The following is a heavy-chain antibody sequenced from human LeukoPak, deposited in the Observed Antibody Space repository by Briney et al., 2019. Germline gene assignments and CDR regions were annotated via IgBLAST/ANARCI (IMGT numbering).Heavy chain of an antibody. J-gene: IGHJ5*02. CDR1: GYTFTSNY. CDR3: ARDNSVRDEAWWFNP. V-gene: IGHV1-46*01. Sequence: ASVKVSCKAFGYTFTSNYMHWVRHAPGQGPEWMGVISPSGGSTTYAQKFQGRVTLTREMSTSTDYLELSSLRSEDTAVYYCARDNSVRDEAWWFNPWGQGTLVTVSS. CDR2: ISPSGGST. D-gene: IGHD5-24*01.